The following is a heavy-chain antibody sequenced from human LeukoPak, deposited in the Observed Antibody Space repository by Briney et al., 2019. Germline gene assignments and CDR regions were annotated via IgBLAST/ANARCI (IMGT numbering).Heavy chain of an antibody. Sequence: ASVKVSCKASGGTFSSYAISWVRQAPGQGLEWMGGIIPIFGTANYAQTFQGRVTITADESTSTAYMELSSLRSEDTAVYYCARSNVRYSSGRDFYWFDPWGQGTLVTVSS. CDR1: GGTFSSYA. V-gene: IGHV1-69*13. D-gene: IGHD6-19*01. J-gene: IGHJ5*02. CDR3: ARSNVRYSSGRDFYWFDP. CDR2: IIPIFGTA.